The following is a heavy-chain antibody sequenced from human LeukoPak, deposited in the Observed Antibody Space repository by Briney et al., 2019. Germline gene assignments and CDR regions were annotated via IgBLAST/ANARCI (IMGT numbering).Heavy chain of an antibody. CDR2: ISYDGSNK. Sequence: GGSLSLSCAASGFTFSSYAMHWVRQAPGKGLEWVAVISYDGSNKYYADSVKGRFTISRDNSKNTLYLQMNSLRAEDTAVYYCARDFGSGSYWYYYYYGMDVWGQGTTVTVSS. CDR1: GFTFSSYA. J-gene: IGHJ6*02. CDR3: ARDFGSGSYWYYYYYGMDV. D-gene: IGHD3-10*01. V-gene: IGHV3-30*04.